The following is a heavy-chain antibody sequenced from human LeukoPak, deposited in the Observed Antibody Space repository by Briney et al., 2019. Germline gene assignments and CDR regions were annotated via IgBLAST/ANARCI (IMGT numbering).Heavy chain of an antibody. V-gene: IGHV4-59*12. Sequence: SETLSLTCTVSGGSISSNYWSWIRQPPGKGLELIGYIYYSGSTNYNPSLKSRVTISVDTSKNQFSLKLSSVTAADTAVYYCDRVTTSGWFDPWGQGTLVTVSS. D-gene: IGHD4-17*01. J-gene: IGHJ5*02. CDR2: IYYSGST. CDR1: GGSISSNY. CDR3: DRVTTSGWFDP.